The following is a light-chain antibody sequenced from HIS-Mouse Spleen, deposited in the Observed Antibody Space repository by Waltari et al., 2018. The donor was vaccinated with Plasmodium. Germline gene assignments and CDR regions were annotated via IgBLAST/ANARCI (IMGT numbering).Light chain of an antibody. V-gene: IGKV3-15*01. J-gene: IGKJ3*01. Sequence: EIVMTQSPATLSVSPGERATLSCRASQSVSSNLPWYQQQPGQAPRLLIYGASTRATGIPAMFSGSGSGTEFTLTISSLQSEDFAVYYCQQYNNWSFTFGPGTKVDIK. CDR2: GAS. CDR3: QQYNNWSFT. CDR1: QSVSSN.